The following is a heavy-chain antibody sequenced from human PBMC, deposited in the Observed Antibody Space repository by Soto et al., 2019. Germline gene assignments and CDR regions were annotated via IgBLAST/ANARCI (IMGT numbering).Heavy chain of an antibody. CDR2: FYYSGST. J-gene: IGHJ4*02. CDR1: GGSVSSSTYY. CDR3: ARRGTAVALYS. Sequence: LQLQESGPGLVKPSETLSLSCTVSGGSVSSSTYYWGWIRQPPGKGLEWIGSFYYSGSTYYNPSPTSRGPISVDTSKNQSSLKLSSVTAAGTAVYYCARRGTAVALYSWGQGTLVTVSS. D-gene: IGHD6-19*01. V-gene: IGHV4-39*01.